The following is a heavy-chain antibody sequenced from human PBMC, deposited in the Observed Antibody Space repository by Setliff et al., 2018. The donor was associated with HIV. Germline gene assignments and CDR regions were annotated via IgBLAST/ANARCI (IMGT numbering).Heavy chain of an antibody. D-gene: IGHD3-3*01. Sequence: SETLSLTCNVSGDSLNTYYWSWIRQSGGKGLEWIGRIYASGKTTFNPSLKSRVRMSVDTSKNQFSLKLTSVTASDTAVYYCARGNNDLESFDCWGQGALVTSPQ. CDR1: GDSLNTYY. J-gene: IGHJ4*02. CDR3: ARGNNDLESFDC. V-gene: IGHV4-4*07. CDR2: IYASGKT.